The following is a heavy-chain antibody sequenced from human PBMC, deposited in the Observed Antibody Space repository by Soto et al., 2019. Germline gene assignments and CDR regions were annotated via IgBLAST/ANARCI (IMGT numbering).Heavy chain of an antibody. CDR1: GFTFSSYA. CDR2: ISGSGVST. J-gene: IGHJ6*02. CDR3: AKDHRIWGRLVEYMDV. D-gene: IGHD3-10*01. Sequence: GGSLRLSCAASGFTFSSYALGWVRQAPGRGLECVSAISGSGVSTFYADSVKGRFTISRDTSKNTLYLQMNTLTAEDTAVYYCAKDHRIWGRLVEYMDVWGQGTTVTVSS. V-gene: IGHV3-23*01.